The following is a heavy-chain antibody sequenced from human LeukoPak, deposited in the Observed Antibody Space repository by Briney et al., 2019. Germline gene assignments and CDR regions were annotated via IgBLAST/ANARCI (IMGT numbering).Heavy chain of an antibody. CDR1: GFTFSSNA. CDR2: ISGSGGST. CDR3: ANTKPIAVAGRVLDY. V-gene: IGHV3-23*01. J-gene: IGHJ4*02. Sequence: PGGSLRLSCAASGFTFSSNAMSWVRQAPGKGLEWVSAISGSGGSTYYADSVKGRFTISRDNSKNTLYLQMNSLRAEDTAVYYCANTKPIAVAGRVLDYWGQGTLVTVSS. D-gene: IGHD6-19*01.